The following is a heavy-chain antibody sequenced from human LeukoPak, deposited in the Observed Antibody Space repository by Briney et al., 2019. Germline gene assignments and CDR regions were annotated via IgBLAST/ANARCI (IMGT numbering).Heavy chain of an antibody. CDR1: GGSINSYY. CDR3: ARAGDYYVSGSYLGY. CDR2: IYHRGSA. Sequence: PSETLSLTCTVSGGSINSYYWTWIRQPPGKVLERIGYIYHRGSANYNPSLKSRVTISVDTSKNQFSLTLSSVTAADAAVYYCARAGDYYVSGSYLGYWGQGTLVTVSS. D-gene: IGHD3-10*01. V-gene: IGHV4-59*01. J-gene: IGHJ4*02.